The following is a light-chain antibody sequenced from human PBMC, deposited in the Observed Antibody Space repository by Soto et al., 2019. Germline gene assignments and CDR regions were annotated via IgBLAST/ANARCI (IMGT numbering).Light chain of an antibody. Sequence: QSALTQPPSASRSPGQSVTISCTGTKNDIGVYDFVSWYQHHPGKAPRLIIYEVVQRPSGVPDRFSGSKSGNTASLTVSGLQAADEADYFCKSYVGSNTYVFGSGTKLTVL. CDR3: KSYVGSNTYV. J-gene: IGLJ1*01. CDR1: KNDIGVYDF. CDR2: EVV. V-gene: IGLV2-8*01.